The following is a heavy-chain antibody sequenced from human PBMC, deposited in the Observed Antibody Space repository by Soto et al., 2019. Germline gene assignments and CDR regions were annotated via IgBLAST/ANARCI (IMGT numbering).Heavy chain of an antibody. CDR1: GGSISSSNW. V-gene: IGHV4-4*02. Sequence: PSETLSLTCAVSGGSISSSNWWSWVRQPPGKGLEWIGEIYHSGSTNYNPSLKSRVTISVDKSKNQFSLKLSSVTAADTAVYYCAREKAGVTIFGVGLYGMDVWGQGTTVTVSS. D-gene: IGHD3-3*01. CDR3: AREKAGVTIFGVGLYGMDV. CDR2: IYHSGST. J-gene: IGHJ6*02.